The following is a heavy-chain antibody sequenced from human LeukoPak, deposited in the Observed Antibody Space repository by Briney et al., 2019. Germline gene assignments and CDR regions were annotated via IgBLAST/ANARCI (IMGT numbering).Heavy chain of an antibody. D-gene: IGHD3-3*01. J-gene: IGHJ4*02. V-gene: IGHV3-30*02. CDR1: GFTFSSYG. CDR3: ARDAEYYDFWSGYYLGDY. CDR2: IRYDGSNK. Sequence: PGGSLRLSCAASGFTFSSYGMHWVRQAPGKGLEWVAFIRYDGSNKYYADSVKGRFTISRDNSKNKLYLQMNSLRAEDTAVYYCARDAEYYDFWSGYYLGDYWGQGTLVTVSS.